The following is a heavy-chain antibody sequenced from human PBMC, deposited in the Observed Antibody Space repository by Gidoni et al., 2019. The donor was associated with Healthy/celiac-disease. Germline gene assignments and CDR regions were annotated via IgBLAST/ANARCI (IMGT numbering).Heavy chain of an antibody. D-gene: IGHD3-10*01. CDR3: ARHLLVGGLYGDDAFDI. CDR1: RVRFSSHW. V-gene: IGHV5-10-1*03. J-gene: IGHJ3*02. Sequence: EVQLVQYGPEVKNHGESLRTTCNGPRVRFSSHWISWVRQMPGNGLEWMGRIAPSDSYTNYSPYFQGHVTISADKSISTAYLQWSSLKASDTAMYYCARHLLVGGLYGDDAFDIWGQGTMVTVSS. CDR2: IAPSDSYT.